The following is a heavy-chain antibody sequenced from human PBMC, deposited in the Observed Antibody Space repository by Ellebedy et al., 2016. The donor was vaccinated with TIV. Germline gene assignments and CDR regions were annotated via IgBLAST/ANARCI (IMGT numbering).Heavy chain of an antibody. J-gene: IGHJ5*02. CDR1: GDSFRDYY. V-gene: IGHV4-39*01. CDR2: IYYSGST. Sequence: MPSETLSLTCAIYGDSFRDYYWGWVRQPPGKGLEWIGSIYYSGSTPYNPSLKSRVPISVDTSKTQFSLKLSSVTAADTAVYYCARHDPQNWFDPWGQGTLVTVSS. CDR3: ARHDPQNWFDP.